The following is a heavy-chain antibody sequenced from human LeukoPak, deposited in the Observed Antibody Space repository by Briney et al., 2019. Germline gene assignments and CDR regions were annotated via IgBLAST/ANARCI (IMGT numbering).Heavy chain of an antibody. CDR2: VNHSGTT. CDR3: ASGSGVINFDWSLYRRFSFDS. V-gene: IGHV4-34*01. Sequence: SETLSLTCAVYGGSFSNSYWTWIRQPPGKGLEWIGDVNHSGTTSYNPSLKSRVIISMDTSKSQFSLRLTSVTAADTAVYYCASGSGVINFDWSLYRRFSFDSRGQGTLLTVSS. CDR1: GGSFSNSY. J-gene: IGHJ4*02. D-gene: IGHD3-9*01.